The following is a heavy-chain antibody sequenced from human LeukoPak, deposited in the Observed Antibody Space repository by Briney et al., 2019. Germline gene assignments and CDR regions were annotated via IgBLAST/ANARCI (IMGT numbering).Heavy chain of an antibody. D-gene: IGHD3/OR15-3a*01. J-gene: IGHJ4*02. V-gene: IGHV4-59*01. CDR2: IYYSGST. CDR1: GGSISSYY. CDR3: ARIRALGPDQYYFDY. Sequence: PSETLSLTCTVSGGSISSYYWSWIRQPPGKGLEWIGYIYYSGSTNYNPSLKSRVTISVDTSKNQFSLKLSSVTAADTAVYYCARIRALGPDQYYFDYWGQGTLVTVSS.